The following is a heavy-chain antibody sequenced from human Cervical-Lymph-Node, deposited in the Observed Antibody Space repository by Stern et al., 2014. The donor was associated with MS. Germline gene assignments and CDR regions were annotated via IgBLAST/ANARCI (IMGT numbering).Heavy chain of an antibody. V-gene: IGHV3-30*03. CDR2: ISFVGSNK. CDR3: MGVGDAMDV. Sequence: MQLVESGGGVVQPGRSLRLSCAASGFSISSLGMHWVRQAPGKGLEWVAVISFVGSNKKYGDDVKGRFSIASDNSNDTMYLQMNSLRPEDTSVYYCMGVGDAMDVWGQGTTVIVS. CDR1: GFSISSLG. J-gene: IGHJ6*02.